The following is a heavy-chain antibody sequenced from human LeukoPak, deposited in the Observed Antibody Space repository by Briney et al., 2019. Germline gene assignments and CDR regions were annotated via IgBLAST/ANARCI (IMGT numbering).Heavy chain of an antibody. J-gene: IGHJ4*02. CDR1: GGSISTSSYY. CDR2: IYYGGST. CDR3: ARGSWQLAEEVY. D-gene: IGHD6-6*01. Sequence: SETLSLTCTVYGGSISTSSYYWGWIRQPPGKGLERIGNIYYGGSTYYNPSLKSRVTISVDTSKNQFSLKLSSVTAADTAVYYCARGSWQLAEEVYWGQGTLVTVSS. V-gene: IGHV4-39*07.